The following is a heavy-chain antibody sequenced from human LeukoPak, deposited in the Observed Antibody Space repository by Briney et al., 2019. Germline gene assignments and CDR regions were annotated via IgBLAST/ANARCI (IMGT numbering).Heavy chain of an antibody. CDR2: ISYDGSNK. CDR3: ARADDSSGNPFDY. Sequence: QPGRSLRLSCAASGFTFRSYAMHWVRHAPGKGLEGVAVISYDGSNKYYADSVKGRFTISRDNTKNTLYLQMNSLRAEDTAVYYCARADDSSGNPFDYWGQGTLVTASS. CDR1: GFTFRSYA. V-gene: IGHV3-30*01. J-gene: IGHJ4*02. D-gene: IGHD3-22*01.